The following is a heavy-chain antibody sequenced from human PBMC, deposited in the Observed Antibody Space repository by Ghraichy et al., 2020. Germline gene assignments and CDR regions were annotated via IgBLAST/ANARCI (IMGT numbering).Heavy chain of an antibody. V-gene: IGHV3-23*01. CDR3: AKDFHGSGSYFPFDY. CDR2: ISGSGGST. Sequence: GGSLRLSCAASGFTFSSYAMSWVRQAPGKGLEWVSAISGSGGSTYYADSVKGRFTISRDNSKNTLYLQMNSLRAEDTAVYYCAKDFHGSGSYFPFDYWGQGTLVTVSS. CDR1: GFTFSSYA. D-gene: IGHD3-10*01. J-gene: IGHJ4*02.